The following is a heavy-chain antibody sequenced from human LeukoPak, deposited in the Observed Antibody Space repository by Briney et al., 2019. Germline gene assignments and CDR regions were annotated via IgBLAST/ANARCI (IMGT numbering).Heavy chain of an antibody. Sequence: PGGSLRLSCAASGFTFSSYWMSWVRQAPGKGLEWVSYISSSGSTIYYADSVKGRFTISRDNAKNSLYLQMNSLRAEDTAVYYCARMGMYYYYMDVWGKRTTVTVSS. CDR3: ARMGMYYYYMDV. V-gene: IGHV3-48*04. D-gene: IGHD1-26*01. CDR1: GFTFSSYW. CDR2: ISSSGSTI. J-gene: IGHJ6*03.